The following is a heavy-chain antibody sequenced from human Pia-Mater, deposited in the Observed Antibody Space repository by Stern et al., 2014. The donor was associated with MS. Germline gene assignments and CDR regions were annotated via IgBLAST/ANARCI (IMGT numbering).Heavy chain of an antibody. V-gene: IGHV5-51*01. Sequence: EVQLLESGAELIRPGESLKISCKGSGFKFSIYWIAWVRQMPGKGLEWMGIIYPGDSETRYSPSFQGQVTMSADKSTSTAYLQWSSLNASDTAMYFCARQTTAWASDVWGQGTLVTGSS. J-gene: IGHJ4*02. D-gene: IGHD1-14*01. CDR2: IYPGDSET. CDR3: ARQTTAWASDV. CDR1: GFKFSIYW.